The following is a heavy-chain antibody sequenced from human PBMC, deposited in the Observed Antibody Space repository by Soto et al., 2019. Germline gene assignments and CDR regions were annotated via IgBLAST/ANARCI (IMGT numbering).Heavy chain of an antibody. Sequence: KLLESGGGLVQPGGSLRVSCAASGFIFNNYAMTWVRQAPGKGLEWVSTIGGSDGKTYYSDSVRGRFTISRDNSRNSLYLEMDSLRAEDTALYYCVRDWSGKTCPCMDVWGQGTTVTVSS. CDR3: VRDWSGKTCPCMDV. CDR1: GFIFNNYA. V-gene: IGHV3-23*01. J-gene: IGHJ6*02. D-gene: IGHD3-3*01. CDR2: IGGSDGKT.